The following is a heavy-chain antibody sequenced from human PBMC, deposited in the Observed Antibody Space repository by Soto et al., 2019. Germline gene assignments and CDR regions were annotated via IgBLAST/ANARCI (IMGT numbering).Heavy chain of an antibody. V-gene: IGHV4-34*01. D-gene: IGHD6-6*01. CDR1: GGSFSGYY. Sequence: SETLSLTCAVYGGSFSGYYWSWIRQPPGKGLEWIGEINHSGSTNYNPSLKSRVTISVDTSKNQFSLKLSSVTAADTAVYYCASCIAARPGYYYYGMDVWGQGTTVTAP. CDR3: ASCIAARPGYYYYGMDV. J-gene: IGHJ6*02. CDR2: INHSGST.